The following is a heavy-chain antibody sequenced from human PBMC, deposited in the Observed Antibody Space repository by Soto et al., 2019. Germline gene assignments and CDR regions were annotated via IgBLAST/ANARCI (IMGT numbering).Heavy chain of an antibody. CDR3: ARRGYGSRWPNVYMDV. D-gene: IGHD6-13*01. CDR1: GFTFSNYE. V-gene: IGHV3-64*01. Sequence: EAQLVESGGGLVQPGGSLRLSCAASGFTFSNYEMHWVRQAPGKGLEYVSGISNNGAHTDYAKSVKGRFTISRDNSDNTLYLQMGSLRAEDMALYYCARRGYGSRWPNVYMDVWGKGTTVPVSS. CDR2: ISNNGAHT. J-gene: IGHJ6*03.